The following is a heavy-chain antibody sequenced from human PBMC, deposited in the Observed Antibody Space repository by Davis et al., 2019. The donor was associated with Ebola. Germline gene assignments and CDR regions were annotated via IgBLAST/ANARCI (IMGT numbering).Heavy chain of an antibody. CDR1: GGSFSGYY. CDR2: INHSGST. Sequence: SQTLSLTCAVYGGSFSGYYWSWIRQPPGKGLEWIGEINHSGSTNYNPSLKSRVTISVDTSKNQFSLKLSSVTAADTAVYYCARGVNWFDPWGQGTLVTVSS. CDR3: ARGVNWFDP. V-gene: IGHV4-34*01. J-gene: IGHJ5*02.